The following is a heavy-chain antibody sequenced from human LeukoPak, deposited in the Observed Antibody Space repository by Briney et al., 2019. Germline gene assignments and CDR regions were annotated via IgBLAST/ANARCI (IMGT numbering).Heavy chain of an antibody. D-gene: IGHD5-12*01. V-gene: IGHV1-18*04. J-gene: IGHJ4*02. CDR3: ARDRRGYSAYDGEGFDY. Sequence: GASVKVSCKASGYIFANYGFSWVRQAPGQGLEWMRWISADNHNTKYAQKFQDRVTMTDDRSTSTVYMELRSLRSDDTAVYYCARDRRGYSAYDGEGFDYWGQGTLVTVSS. CDR2: ISADNHNT. CDR1: GYIFANYG.